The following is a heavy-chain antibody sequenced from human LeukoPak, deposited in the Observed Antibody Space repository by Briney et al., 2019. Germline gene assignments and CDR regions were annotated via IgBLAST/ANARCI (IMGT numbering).Heavy chain of an antibody. CDR2: IYHSGST. V-gene: IGHV4-4*02. Sequence: SETLSLTCAVSGGSISSGNWWSWVRQPPGKGLEWIGEIYHSGSTNYNPSLKSRVTISVDTSKNQFSLKLSSVTAADTAVYYCARGSDSSGPYYFDYWGQGTLVTVSS. CDR3: ARGSDSSGPYYFDY. J-gene: IGHJ4*02. D-gene: IGHD3-22*01. CDR1: GGSISSGNW.